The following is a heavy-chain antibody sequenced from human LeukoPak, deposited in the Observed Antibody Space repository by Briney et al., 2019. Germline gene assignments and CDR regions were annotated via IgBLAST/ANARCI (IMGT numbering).Heavy chain of an antibody. CDR3: ARDWSCDY. V-gene: IGHV3-23*01. D-gene: IGHD1-26*01. CDR1: GFTFSSYA. Sequence: GGSLRLSCAASGFTFSSYAMTWVRQAPGKGLEWVSAIGDSGGSTSYADSVKGRFTISRDNSKNTLYLQMNSLRAEDTAVYSCARDWSCDYWGQGTLVTVS. J-gene: IGHJ4*02. CDR2: IGDSGGST.